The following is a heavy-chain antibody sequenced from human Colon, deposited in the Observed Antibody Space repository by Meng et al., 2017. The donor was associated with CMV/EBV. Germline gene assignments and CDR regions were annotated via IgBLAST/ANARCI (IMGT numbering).Heavy chain of an antibody. J-gene: IGHJ4*02. V-gene: IGHV3-30*02. CDR3: AKGAEYSNFWTAPE. D-gene: IGHD3/OR15-3a*01. CDR1: GFTFSSYG. CDR2: IRYDGSNK. Sequence: GGSLRLSCAASGFTFSSYGMHWVRQAPGKGLEWVAFIRYDGSNKYYADSVKGRFTISRDNSKNTLFLQVNALRAEDTAVYYCAKGAEYSNFWTAPEWGQGTLVTVSS.